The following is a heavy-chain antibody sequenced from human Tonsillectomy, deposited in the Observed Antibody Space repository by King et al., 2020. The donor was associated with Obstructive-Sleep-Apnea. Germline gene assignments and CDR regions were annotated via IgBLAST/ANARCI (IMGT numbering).Heavy chain of an antibody. V-gene: IGHV3-9*01. CDR3: ARDGYYSDKTGPWM. Sequence: DVQLVESGGGLLQPGRSLRLSCVASGFTFDDYAMHWVRQVPGKGLEWVSGISLDSGLLEYAESVKSRFTISRDNAKNSLYLQMNSLKIEDTALYYCARDGYYSDKTGPWMGGRGTRVTVSS. D-gene: IGHD3-22*01. J-gene: IGHJ3*01. CDR1: GFTFDDYA. CDR2: ISLDSGLL.